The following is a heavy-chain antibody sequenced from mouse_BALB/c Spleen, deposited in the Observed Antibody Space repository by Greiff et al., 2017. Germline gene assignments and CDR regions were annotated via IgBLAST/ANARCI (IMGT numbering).Heavy chain of an antibody. CDR1: GYAFSSSW. J-gene: IGHJ4*01. Sequence: QVQLQQSGPELVKPGASVKISCKASGYAFSSSWMNWVKQRPGQGLEWIGRIYPGDGDTNYNGKFKGKATLTADKSSSTAYMQLSSLTSVDSAVYFCERGGWGDYWGQGTSVTVSS. CDR2: IYPGDGDT. D-gene: IGHD1-1*02. V-gene: IGHV1-82*01. CDR3: ERGGWGDY.